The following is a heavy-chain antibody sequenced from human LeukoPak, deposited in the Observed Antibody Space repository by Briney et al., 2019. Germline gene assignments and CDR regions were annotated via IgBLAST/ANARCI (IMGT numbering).Heavy chain of an antibody. J-gene: IGHJ4*02. Sequence: GGSLRLSCAASGFVFSSLDMGWVRQAPGKGLEWVSAITHSGYGTYYADSVKGRFTISRDNPKNTLYLQMNSLRAEDTAVYFCAKDARRSSGWWFFDHWGQGTLVTVSS. CDR3: AKDARRSSGWWFFDH. CDR2: ITHSGYGT. V-gene: IGHV3-23*01. CDR1: GFVFSSLD. D-gene: IGHD6-19*01.